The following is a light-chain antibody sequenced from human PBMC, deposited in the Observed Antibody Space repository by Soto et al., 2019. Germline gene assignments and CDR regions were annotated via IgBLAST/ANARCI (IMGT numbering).Light chain of an antibody. Sequence: EIVLTQSPGTLSLSPGERATISCRASQSVDSDYLAWYQQKSGQAPRLLIFGASSRATGIPDRFRGSGSGTDFTLTISRLEPEDFAVYYCQQYGSSPRTFGQGTKV. CDR2: GAS. J-gene: IGKJ1*01. V-gene: IGKV3-20*01. CDR1: QSVDSDY. CDR3: QQYGSSPRT.